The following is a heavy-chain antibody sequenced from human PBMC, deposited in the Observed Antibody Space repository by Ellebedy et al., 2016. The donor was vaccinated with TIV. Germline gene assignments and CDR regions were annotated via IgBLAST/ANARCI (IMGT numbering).Heavy chain of an antibody. CDR3: AKDIHRWEPRGYFDY. J-gene: IGHJ4*02. V-gene: IGHV3-43*01. CDR1: GFTFDDYT. D-gene: IGHD1-26*01. Sequence: GGSLRLXXAASGFTFDDYTMHWVRQAPGKGLEWVSLISWDGGSTYYADSVKGRFTISRDNSKNSLYLQMNSLRTEDTALYYCAKDIHRWEPRGYFDYWGQGTLVTVSS. CDR2: ISWDGGST.